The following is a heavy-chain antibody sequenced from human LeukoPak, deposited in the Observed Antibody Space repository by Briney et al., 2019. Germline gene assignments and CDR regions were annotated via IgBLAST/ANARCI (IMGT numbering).Heavy chain of an antibody. CDR1: GFTFSSYG. CDR3: ARDGRGILTGYYYYYYYGMDV. Sequence: PGRSLRLSCAASGFTFSSYGMHWVRQAPGKGLEWVAVISSDGSNKYYADSVKGRFTISRDNAKNSLYLQMNSLRAEDTAVYYCARDGRGILTGYYYYYYYGMDVWGQGITVTVSS. CDR2: ISSDGSNK. V-gene: IGHV3-30*03. D-gene: IGHD3-9*01. J-gene: IGHJ6*02.